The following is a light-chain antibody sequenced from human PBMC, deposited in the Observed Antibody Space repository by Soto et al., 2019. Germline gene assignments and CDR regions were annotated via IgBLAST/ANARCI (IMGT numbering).Light chain of an antibody. CDR1: QSISSS. CDR2: AAS. J-gene: IGKJ1*01. CDR3: QQGHSTPWT. V-gene: IGKV1-39*01. Sequence: DIQMTQSPSSLSASEGDRVTITCRASQSISSSLNWYQQKPGKAPKLLIYAASSLQSGVPSRFSGSGSGTDFSLTISGLLPADFATYYCQQGHSTPWTFGQGTKVEI.